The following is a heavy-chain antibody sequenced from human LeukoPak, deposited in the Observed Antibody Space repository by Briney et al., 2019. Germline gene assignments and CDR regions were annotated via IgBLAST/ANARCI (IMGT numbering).Heavy chain of an antibody. CDR3: ATYKMGAGGKGS. CDR1: GGSITSGDYH. J-gene: IGHJ5*02. CDR2: IDYSGST. V-gene: IGHV4-30-4*01. Sequence: SETLSLTCTVSGGSITSGDYHWSWIRQPPGKGLEWIGYIDYSGSTYCNPSLKSRATLSVDTSKNQFSLRLNSVTVADPAVYCCATYKMGAGGKGSWGQGTLVTVSS. D-gene: IGHD6-13*01.